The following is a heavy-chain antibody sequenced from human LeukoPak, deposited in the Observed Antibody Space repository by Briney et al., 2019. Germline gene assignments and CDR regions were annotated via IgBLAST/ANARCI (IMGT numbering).Heavy chain of an antibody. Sequence: GGSLRLSCAASGSTFSSYSMNWVRQAPGKGLEWVSSISSSSSYIYYADLVKGRFTISRDNAKNSLYLQMNSLRAEDTAVYYCATPNGAAAGRKDAFDIWGQGTMVTVSS. CDR2: ISSSSSYI. J-gene: IGHJ3*02. CDR1: GSTFSSYS. V-gene: IGHV3-21*01. CDR3: ATPNGAAAGRKDAFDI. D-gene: IGHD6-13*01.